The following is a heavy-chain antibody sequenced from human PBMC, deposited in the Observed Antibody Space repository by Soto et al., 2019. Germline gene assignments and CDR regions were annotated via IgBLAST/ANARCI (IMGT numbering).Heavy chain of an antibody. D-gene: IGHD5-18*01. CDR2: IFYSGTT. V-gene: IGHV4-30-4*01. CDR3: ARASPVVTDV. CDR1: GGSISSGNYY. Sequence: QVKLQESGPGLVKPSETLSLTCTVSGGSISSGNYYWSWIRQPPGKGLEWIGYIFYSGTTYYNPIRKSRVTISVDTSKNQFSLKLSSVTAPDTALYYRARASPVVTDVWGQGTTVTVSS. J-gene: IGHJ6*02.